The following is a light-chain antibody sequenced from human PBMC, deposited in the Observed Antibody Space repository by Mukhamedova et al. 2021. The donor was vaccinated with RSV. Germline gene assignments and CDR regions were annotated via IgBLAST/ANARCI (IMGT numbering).Light chain of an antibody. CDR2: GAS. Sequence: WYQRRVHGKIPKLLIYGASTLRSGVPSRFSGSGSGTDFTLTINSLQPEDVATYYCQKYDGAPWTFGQGTKVEIK. J-gene: IGKJ1*01. CDR3: QKYDGAPWT. V-gene: IGKV1-27*01.